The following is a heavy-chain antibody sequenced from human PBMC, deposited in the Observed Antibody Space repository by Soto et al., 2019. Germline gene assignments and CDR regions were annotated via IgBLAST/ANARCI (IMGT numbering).Heavy chain of an antibody. Sequence: SETLSLTCTVSGGSISSSSYYWGWIRQPPGKGLEWIGSIYYSGSTYYNPSLKSRVTISVDTSKNQFSLKLSSVTAADTAVYYCARGLYSSSWYPRSENWFDPWGQGTLVTVSS. J-gene: IGHJ5*02. CDR3: ARGLYSSSWYPRSENWFDP. CDR1: GGSISSSSYY. D-gene: IGHD6-13*01. CDR2: IYYSGST. V-gene: IGHV4-39*01.